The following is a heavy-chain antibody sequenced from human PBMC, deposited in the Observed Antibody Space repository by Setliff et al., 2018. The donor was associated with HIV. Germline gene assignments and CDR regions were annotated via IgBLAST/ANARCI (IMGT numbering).Heavy chain of an antibody. V-gene: IGHV4-39*07. Sequence: SETLSLTCSVSGASISSNSYYWGWIRQPPGKGLEWVGSIYYNGNTFYNQSLQSRVTISLDTSKNQFSLELSSVTAADTAVYYCARQGYYYDNSGYFTIWGQGTLVTVSS. CDR2: IYYNGNT. CDR1: GASISSNSYY. CDR3: ARQGYYYDNSGYFTI. D-gene: IGHD3-22*01. J-gene: IGHJ4*02.